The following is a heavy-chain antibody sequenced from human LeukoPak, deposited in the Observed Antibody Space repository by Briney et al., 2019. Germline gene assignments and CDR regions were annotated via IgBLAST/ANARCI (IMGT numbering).Heavy chain of an antibody. D-gene: IGHD6-13*01. CDR1: RYTVTSYD. J-gene: IGHJ4*02. Sequence: ASVKVSCKASRYTVTSYDINWVRQATGQGLEWMGWMNPNSGNTGYAQKFQGRVTMTRNTSISTAYMELSSLRSDDTAVYFCARDQGSLTRSWYTGYWGQGTQVTVSS. V-gene: IGHV1-8*01. CDR3: ARDQGSLTRSWYTGY. CDR2: MNPNSGNT.